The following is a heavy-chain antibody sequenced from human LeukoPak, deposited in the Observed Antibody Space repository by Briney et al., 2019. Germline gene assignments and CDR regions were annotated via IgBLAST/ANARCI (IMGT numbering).Heavy chain of an antibody. D-gene: IGHD1-26*01. Sequence: SETLSLTCTVSGGSISSYYWSWVRQPAGKGLEWIGRIYTSGSTNYNPSLKSRVTISVDTSKNQFSLKLSSVTAADTAVYYCAREGGSYVRAFDIWGQGTMVTVSS. CDR3: AREGGSYVRAFDI. V-gene: IGHV4-4*07. CDR2: IYTSGST. J-gene: IGHJ3*02. CDR1: GGSISSYY.